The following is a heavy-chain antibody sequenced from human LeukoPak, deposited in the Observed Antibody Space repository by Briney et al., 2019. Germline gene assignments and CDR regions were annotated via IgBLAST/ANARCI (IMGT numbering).Heavy chain of an antibody. V-gene: IGHV1-2*02. Sequence: ASVKVSCKASGYTFTAYYIHWVRQAPGQGLEWMGWINPNSGDTNCAQKFQGRVTMTRDTSTSTVYMELSSLRSEDTAVYYCARVTWPYSSSPSGYIAFDIWGQGTMVTVSS. CDR1: GYTFTAYY. D-gene: IGHD6-6*01. J-gene: IGHJ3*02. CDR2: INPNSGDT. CDR3: ARVTWPYSSSPSGYIAFDI.